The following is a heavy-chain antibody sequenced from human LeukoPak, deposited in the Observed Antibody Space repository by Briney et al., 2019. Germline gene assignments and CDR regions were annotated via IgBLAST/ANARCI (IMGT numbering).Heavy chain of an antibody. CDR1: GYTFTSYG. Sequence: GASVKVSCKASGYTFTSYGISWVRQAPGQGLEWMGWISAYNGNTNYAQKFQGRVTMTTDTSTSTVYMEVRSLRSDDTAVYYCARRRGGFYYYDSSGYFDYWGQGTLVTVSS. CDR3: ARRRGGFYYYDSSGYFDY. D-gene: IGHD3-22*01. CDR2: ISAYNGNT. V-gene: IGHV1-18*01. J-gene: IGHJ4*02.